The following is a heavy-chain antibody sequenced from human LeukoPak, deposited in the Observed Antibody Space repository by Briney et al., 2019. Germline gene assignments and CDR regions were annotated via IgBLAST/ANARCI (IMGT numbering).Heavy chain of an antibody. V-gene: IGHV1-2*02. CDR1: GYTFTGYY. Sequence: ASVKVSCKASGYTFTGYYVHWVRQAPGQGLEWMGWINPNSGDTDYAQKFQGRVTMTRDTSFSTAYMELSSLGSDDTAVYYCARITLPGLPLGWFDPWGQGTLVTVSS. CDR3: ARITLPGLPLGWFDP. J-gene: IGHJ5*02. CDR2: INPNSGDT.